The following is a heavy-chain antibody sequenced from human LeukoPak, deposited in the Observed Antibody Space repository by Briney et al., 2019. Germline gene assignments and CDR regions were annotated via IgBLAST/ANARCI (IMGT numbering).Heavy chain of an antibody. CDR3: ARINWNYYYFDY. Sequence: GGSLRLSCAASGFTFSSYEMNWVRQAPGKGLEWVSYISSSGSTIYYADSVKGRFTISRDNAKNSLYLQMNSLRAEDTAVYYCARINWNYYYFDYWGQGTLVTVSS. D-gene: IGHD1-7*01. V-gene: IGHV3-48*03. J-gene: IGHJ4*02. CDR2: ISSSGSTI. CDR1: GFTFSSYE.